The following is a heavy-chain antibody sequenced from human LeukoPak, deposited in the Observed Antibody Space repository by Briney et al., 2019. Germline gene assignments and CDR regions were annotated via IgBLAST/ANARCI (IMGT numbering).Heavy chain of an antibody. CDR2: INPSGTST. CDR3: ARHDLGGSSPFDY. J-gene: IGHJ4*02. D-gene: IGHD2-15*01. V-gene: IGHV1-46*01. CDR1: GYTFTNYY. Sequence: GASVKASCKTPGYTFTNYYMHWVRQAPGQGLEWMGIINPSGTSTTYAQKFQGRVTMTRDTSTSTDFMELSSLRSEDTAVYYCARHDLGGSSPFDYWGQGTLVTVSS.